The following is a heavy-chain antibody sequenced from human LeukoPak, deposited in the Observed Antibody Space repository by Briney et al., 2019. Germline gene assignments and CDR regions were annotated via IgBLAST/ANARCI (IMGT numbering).Heavy chain of an antibody. CDR2: INPNSGGT. CDR1: GYTFTGYY. D-gene: IGHD3-3*01. J-gene: IGHJ4*02. Sequence: ASVKVSCKASGYTFTGYYMYWVRQAPGQGLEWMGWINPNSGGTNYAQKFQGRVTMTRDTSISTAYMELSRLRSDDTAVYYCARLLEWSQARDYWGQGTLVTVSS. V-gene: IGHV1-2*02. CDR3: ARLLEWSQARDY.